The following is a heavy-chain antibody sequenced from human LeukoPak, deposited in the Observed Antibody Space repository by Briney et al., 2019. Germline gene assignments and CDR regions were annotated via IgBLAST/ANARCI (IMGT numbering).Heavy chain of an antibody. V-gene: IGHV1-18*01. CDR3: ARDFGGPLLSTYYYMDV. D-gene: IGHD3-3*01. CDR1: GYTFTSYG. Sequence: ASVKVSCKASGYTFTSYGISWVRQAPGQGLEWMGWISAYNGNTNYAQKLQGRVTMTTDTSTSTAYMELRSLRSDDTAVYYCARDFGGPLLSTYYYMDVWGKGTTVTVSS. CDR2: ISAYNGNT. J-gene: IGHJ6*03.